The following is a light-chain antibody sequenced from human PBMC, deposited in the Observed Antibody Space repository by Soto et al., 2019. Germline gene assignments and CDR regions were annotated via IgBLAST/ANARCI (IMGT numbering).Light chain of an antibody. CDR2: GVS. Sequence: EIVLTQSPATLSLSPGDRATLSYRASQNVRTYLGWYQQKPGQAPRLLIYGVSNRATGIPDRFSGSGSGTDFILTISRLEPEDFALYYCGQFVSSPPRTFGQGTKVEIK. J-gene: IGKJ1*01. CDR3: GQFVSSPPRT. CDR1: QNVRTY. V-gene: IGKV3-20*01.